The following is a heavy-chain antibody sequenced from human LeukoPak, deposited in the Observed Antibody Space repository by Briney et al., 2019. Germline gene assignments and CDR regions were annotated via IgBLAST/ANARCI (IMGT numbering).Heavy chain of an antibody. CDR1: GASLSNYY. J-gene: IGHJ5*02. CDR3: ARSLGYNWFDP. V-gene: IGHV4-34*01. CDR2: ITQSGST. D-gene: IGHD3-16*01. Sequence: SETLSLTCAVYGASLSNYYWSWIRQPPGKGLEWIGEITQSGSTNYNPSLKSRVTISVDTSKNQFSLKLSSVTAADSAVYYCARSLGYNWFDPWGQGTLVTVSS.